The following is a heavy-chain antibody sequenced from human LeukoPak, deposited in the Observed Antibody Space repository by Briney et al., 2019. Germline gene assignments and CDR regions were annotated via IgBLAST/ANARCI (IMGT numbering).Heavy chain of an antibody. Sequence: PSETLSLTCAVYGRSFSGYYWSWIRQPPGKGLEWIGEINHSGSTNYNPSLKSRVTISVDTSKNQFSLKLSSVTAADTAVYYCARVGSNYGDWFDPWGQGTLVTVSS. J-gene: IGHJ5*02. D-gene: IGHD4-11*01. CDR3: ARVGSNYGDWFDP. V-gene: IGHV4-34*01. CDR1: GRSFSGYY. CDR2: INHSGST.